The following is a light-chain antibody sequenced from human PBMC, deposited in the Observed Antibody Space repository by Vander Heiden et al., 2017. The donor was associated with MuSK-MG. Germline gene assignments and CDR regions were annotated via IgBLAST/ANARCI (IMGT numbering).Light chain of an antibody. Sequence: QSVLPHPPSASGTPGQTVTFSCSGSSSNIGSNYVYWYQQPPGTAPNLLIYRNNQRPSGVPDRFSGSKSGTSASLAIRGLRAEDEADYYCAAWDDSLSGVVFGGGTKLTVL. CDR3: AAWDDSLSGVV. CDR1: SSNIGSNY. CDR2: RNN. V-gene: IGLV1-47*01. J-gene: IGLJ2*01.